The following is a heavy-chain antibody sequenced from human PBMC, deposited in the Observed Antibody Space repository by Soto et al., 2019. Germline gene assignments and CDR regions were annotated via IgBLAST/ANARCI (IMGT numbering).Heavy chain of an antibody. Sequence: GGSLRLSCAASGFTFSSYAMSWVRQAPGKGLEWVAVISYDGSNRYYADSVKGRFTISRDNSKNTLYLEMNSLRAEDTAVYYCARDGGSSSSFDYWGQGTLVTVSS. CDR2: ISYDGSNR. V-gene: IGHV3-30*03. CDR1: GFTFSSYA. D-gene: IGHD6-6*01. CDR3: ARDGGSSSSFDY. J-gene: IGHJ4*02.